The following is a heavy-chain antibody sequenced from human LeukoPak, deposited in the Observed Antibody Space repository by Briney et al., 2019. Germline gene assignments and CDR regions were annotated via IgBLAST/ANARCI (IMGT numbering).Heavy chain of an antibody. J-gene: IGHJ4*02. Sequence: PGGSLRLSCAAFGFTFSDYGMHWVRQAPGKGLEWVAVISGGANHKFHADSVKGRFTISRDNSKNTLYLQMNSLRAEDTATYYCAKERAAFCGYDYWGQGALVTVSS. CDR1: GFTFSDYG. CDR3: AKERAAFCGYDY. V-gene: IGHV3-30*18. CDR2: ISGGANHK. D-gene: IGHD2-21*01.